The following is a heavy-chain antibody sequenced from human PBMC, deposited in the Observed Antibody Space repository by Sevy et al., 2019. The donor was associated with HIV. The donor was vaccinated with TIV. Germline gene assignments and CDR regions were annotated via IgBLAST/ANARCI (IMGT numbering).Heavy chain of an antibody. CDR1: GGTFRSYG. Sequence: ASVKVSCKASGGTFRSYGISWVRQAPGQGLEWMGGIIPILGSTNYAQKFQGRVTITADESTNTAYMELNSLRSGDTAVYYCARGGGNGWYYFDYWGQETLVTVSS. CDR3: ARGGGNGWYYFDY. CDR2: IIPILGST. J-gene: IGHJ4*02. V-gene: IGHV1-69*13. D-gene: IGHD6-19*01.